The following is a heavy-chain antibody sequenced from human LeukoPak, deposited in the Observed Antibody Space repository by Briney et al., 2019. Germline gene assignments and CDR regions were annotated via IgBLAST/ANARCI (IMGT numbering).Heavy chain of an antibody. CDR1: GFTISSNY. D-gene: IGHD7-27*01. V-gene: IGHV3-66*02. CDR3: ATSGPNDAFDI. Sequence: PGGSLRLSCAASGFTISSNYMNWVRQAPGKGLEWVSVIYSGGDTYYADSVKGRFTISRDNSKNTLYLQMNSLRAEDTAVYYCATSGPNDAFDIWGQGTMVTVSS. CDR2: IYSGGDT. J-gene: IGHJ3*02.